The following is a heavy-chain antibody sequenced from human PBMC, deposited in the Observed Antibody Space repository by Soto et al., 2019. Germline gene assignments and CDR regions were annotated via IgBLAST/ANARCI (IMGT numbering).Heavy chain of an antibody. D-gene: IGHD4-17*01. Sequence: PGGSLRLSCAASGFTVSSNYMNWVRQAPGQGLEWVSVIYSGGSTYYADSVKGRFTISRDNSKNTLYLQMNSLRAEDTAVYYCARGLRAPDYYYYYGMDVWGQGTTVTVSS. J-gene: IGHJ6*02. CDR3: ARGLRAPDYYYYYGMDV. CDR1: GFTVSSNY. CDR2: IYSGGST. V-gene: IGHV3-66*01.